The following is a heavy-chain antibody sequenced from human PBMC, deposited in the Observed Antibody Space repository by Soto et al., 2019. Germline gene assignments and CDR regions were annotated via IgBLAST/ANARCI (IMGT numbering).Heavy chain of an antibody. Sequence: GASVKVSCKASGYTFTSYDINWVRQATGQGLEWMGWMNPNSGNTGYAQKFQGRVTMTRNTSISTAYMELGSLRSEDTAVYYCRVAARQSAFDIWGQGTMVTVSS. J-gene: IGHJ3*02. V-gene: IGHV1-8*01. D-gene: IGHD6-6*01. CDR1: GYTFTSYD. CDR3: RVAARQSAFDI. CDR2: MNPNSGNT.